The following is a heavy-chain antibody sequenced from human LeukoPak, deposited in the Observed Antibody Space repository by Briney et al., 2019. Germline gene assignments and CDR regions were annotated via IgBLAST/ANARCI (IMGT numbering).Heavy chain of an antibody. CDR3: ARKYSSSSSPSDY. D-gene: IGHD6-13*01. CDR2: IYTSGST. V-gene: IGHV4-61*02. J-gene: IGHJ4*02. Sequence: SQTLSLTCTVSGGSIGSGSYYWSWIRQPAGKGLEWIGRIYTSGSTNYNPSLKSRVTISVDTSKNQFSLKLSSVTAADTAVYYCARKYSSSSSPSDYWGQGTLVTVSS. CDR1: GGSIGSGSYY.